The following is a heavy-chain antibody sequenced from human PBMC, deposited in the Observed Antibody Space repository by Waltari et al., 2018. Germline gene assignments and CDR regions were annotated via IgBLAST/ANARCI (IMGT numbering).Heavy chain of an antibody. D-gene: IGHD3-22*01. Sequence: QVQLVQSGAEVKKPGYSVKVSCKASGGTFSSYANSWVRQAPGQGLEWMGRIIPILGIANYAQKFQGRVTITADKSTSTAYMELSSLRSEDTAVYYCARAESSGYYDYWGQGTLVAVSS. V-gene: IGHV1-69*04. CDR3: ARAESSGYYDY. CDR1: GGTFSSYA. CDR2: IIPILGIA. J-gene: IGHJ4*02.